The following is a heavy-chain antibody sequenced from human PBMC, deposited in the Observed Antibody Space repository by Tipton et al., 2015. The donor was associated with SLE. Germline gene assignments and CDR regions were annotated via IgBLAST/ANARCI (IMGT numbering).Heavy chain of an antibody. CDR1: GDSITSHY. D-gene: IGHD6-25*01. Sequence: TLSLTCSVSGDSITSHYWSWIRQPPGKGLEWIGSIYDSGSTYYIPSLKSRVTISIDTSKNQFSLTLSSVTAADTAVYYCAKLFGSAYWYYMDVWGEGTTVTVS. CDR2: IYDSGST. J-gene: IGHJ6*03. V-gene: IGHV4-59*08. CDR3: AKLFGSAYWYYMDV.